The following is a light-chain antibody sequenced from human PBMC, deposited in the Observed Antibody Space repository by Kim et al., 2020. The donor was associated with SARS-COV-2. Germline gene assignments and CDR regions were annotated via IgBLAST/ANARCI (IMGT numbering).Light chain of an antibody. CDR2: GAS. V-gene: IGKV3-20*01. CDR3: QQYGSSPRYS. Sequence: SPGERDTLACRASQSVSCSYLAWYQQKPGQAPRLLIYGASSRATGIPDRFSGSGSGTDFTLTISRLEPEDFAVYYCQQYGSSPRYSFGQGTKLEI. J-gene: IGKJ2*03. CDR1: QSVSCSY.